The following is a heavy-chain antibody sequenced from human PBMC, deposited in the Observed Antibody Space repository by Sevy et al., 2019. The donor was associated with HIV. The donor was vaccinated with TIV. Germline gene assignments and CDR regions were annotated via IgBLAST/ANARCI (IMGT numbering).Heavy chain of an antibody. CDR1: GFTFSNYA. CDR3: AREGCSKPHDY. J-gene: IGHJ4*02. Sequence: GESLKISCAASGFTFSNYAMSWVRQAPGKGLGWVSTFSFVCGKINYEDSVKGRFTIARDNSKNTLYLQMNSLRAEDTALYYCAREGCSKPHDYWGQGTLVTVSS. V-gene: IGHV3-23*01. CDR2: FSFVCGKI. D-gene: IGHD2-2*01.